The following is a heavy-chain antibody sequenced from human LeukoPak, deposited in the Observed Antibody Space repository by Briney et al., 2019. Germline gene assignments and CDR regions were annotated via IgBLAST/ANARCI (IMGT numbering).Heavy chain of an antibody. Sequence: GGSLRLSCAASGFSFSNYGMNWVRQAPGKGLEWVSSISSSSSYIYYADSVKGRFTISRDNSKNTLYLQMNSLRAEDTAVYYCARDRWDYWGQGTLVTVSS. CDR2: ISSSSSYI. V-gene: IGHV3-21*01. CDR3: ARDRWDY. CDR1: GFSFSNYG. D-gene: IGHD4-23*01. J-gene: IGHJ4*02.